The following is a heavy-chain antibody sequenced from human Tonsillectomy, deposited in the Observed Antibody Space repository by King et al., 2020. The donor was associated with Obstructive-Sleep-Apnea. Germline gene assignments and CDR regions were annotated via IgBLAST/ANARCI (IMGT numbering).Heavy chain of an antibody. V-gene: IGHV1-2*02. CDR3: ARDRINYDLLTGYYNNYYFDS. D-gene: IGHD3-9*01. CDR1: GYTFTDYY. Sequence: HVQLVQSGAEVKKPGASVKVSCKASGYTFTDYYIHWVRQAPGQGLEWMGWINPNNNGSNYAQKFQGRVTMTRDTSITTAYMELSSLRSDDTAVYYCARDRINYDLLTGYYNNYYFDSWGQGTLVTVSS. CDR2: INPNNNGS. J-gene: IGHJ4*02.